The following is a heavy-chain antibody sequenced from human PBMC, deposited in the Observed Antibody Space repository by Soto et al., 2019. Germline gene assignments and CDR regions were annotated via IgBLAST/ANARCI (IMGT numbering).Heavy chain of an antibody. D-gene: IGHD5-18*01. CDR3: AAAAMVNYYYYGMDV. J-gene: IGHJ6*02. Sequence: SVKVSCKASGFTFTSSAVQWVRQARGQRLEWIGWIVVGSGNTNYAQKFQERVTITRDMSTSTAYMELSSLRSEDTAVYYCAAAAMVNYYYYGMDVWGQGTTVTVSS. V-gene: IGHV1-58*01. CDR1: GFTFTSSA. CDR2: IVVGSGNT.